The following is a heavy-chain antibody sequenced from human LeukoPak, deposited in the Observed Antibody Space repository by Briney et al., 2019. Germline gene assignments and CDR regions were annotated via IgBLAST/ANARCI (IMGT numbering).Heavy chain of an antibody. CDR2: IYHSGST. CDR3: ARGGGRFGELLDY. Sequence: SETLSLTCAVSGGSISSGGYSWSWIRQPPGKGLEWIGYIYHSGSTYYNPSLKSRVTISVDRSKNQFSLKLSSVTAADTAVYYCARGGGRFGELLDYWGQGTLVTVSS. CDR1: GGSISSGGYS. J-gene: IGHJ4*02. V-gene: IGHV4-30-2*01. D-gene: IGHD3-10*01.